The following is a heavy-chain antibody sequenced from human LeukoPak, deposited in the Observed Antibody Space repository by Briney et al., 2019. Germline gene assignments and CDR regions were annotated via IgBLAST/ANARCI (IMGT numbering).Heavy chain of an antibody. Sequence: GASVKVSCKASGYTFTGYYMHWVRQATGQGLEWMGWMNPNSGNTGYAQKFQGRVTMTRNTSISTAYMELSSLRSEDTAAYYCARTYSSGWYGLRVTVKNAFDIWGQGTMVTVSS. J-gene: IGHJ3*02. CDR1: GYTFTGYY. V-gene: IGHV1-8*02. CDR3: ARTYSSGWYGLRVTVKNAFDI. D-gene: IGHD6-19*01. CDR2: MNPNSGNT.